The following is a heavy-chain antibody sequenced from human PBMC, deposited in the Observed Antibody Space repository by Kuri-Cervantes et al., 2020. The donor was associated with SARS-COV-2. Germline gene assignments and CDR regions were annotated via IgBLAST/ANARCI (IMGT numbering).Heavy chain of an antibody. D-gene: IGHD4-11*01. J-gene: IGHJ4*02. V-gene: IGHV3-74*01. Sequence: GGSLRLSCVASGFTFSSYWMHWVRQAPGKGLVWVSRLTNDGSDAIFADSVKGRFTISRGNAKNMLYLYMNSLRADDTAVYYCARDSMTTRDFDYWGQGTLVTVSS. CDR1: GFTFSSYW. CDR3: ARDSMTTRDFDY. CDR2: LTNDGSDA.